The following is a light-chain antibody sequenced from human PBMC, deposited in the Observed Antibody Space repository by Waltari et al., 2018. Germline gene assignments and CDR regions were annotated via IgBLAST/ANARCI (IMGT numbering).Light chain of an antibody. J-gene: IGKJ5*01. CDR3: PQRSNWPIT. Sequence: EIVLTQSPATLSLSPGERANLSCRASQSVSSYLVWYQQKPGQTPRLLIYGASNRATGIPARFSGSGSGTDFTLTISSLESEDFAVYYCPQRSNWPITFGQGTRLEIK. CDR2: GAS. V-gene: IGKV3-11*01. CDR1: QSVSSY.